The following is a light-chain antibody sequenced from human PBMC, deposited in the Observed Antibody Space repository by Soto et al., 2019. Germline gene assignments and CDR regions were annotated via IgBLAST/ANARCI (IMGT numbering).Light chain of an antibody. CDR1: QSVSNNY. V-gene: IGKV3-20*01. Sequence: ELVWTQSPGTRSLSPGERANLSCRASQSVSNNYLAWSQQKPGQAPRLLIYGASNRATGIPDRFSGSGSGTDFTLTIRRLEPEDFAVYYCQQYGSSGTFGQGTKVDIK. J-gene: IGKJ1*01. CDR3: QQYGSSGT. CDR2: GAS.